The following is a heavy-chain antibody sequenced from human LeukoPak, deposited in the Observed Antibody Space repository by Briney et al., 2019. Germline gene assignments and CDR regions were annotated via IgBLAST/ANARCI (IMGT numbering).Heavy chain of an antibody. CDR3: ATLPYGSGSYYRY. D-gene: IGHD3-10*01. J-gene: IGHJ4*02. CDR2: IYHSGST. Sequence: SETLSLTCTVSGYSISSGYYWGWIRQPPGKGLAWIGSIYHSGSTYYNPSLKSRVTISVDTSKNQFSLKLSSVTAADTAVYYCATLPYGSGSYYRYWGQGTLVTVSS. CDR1: GYSISSGYY. V-gene: IGHV4-38-2*02.